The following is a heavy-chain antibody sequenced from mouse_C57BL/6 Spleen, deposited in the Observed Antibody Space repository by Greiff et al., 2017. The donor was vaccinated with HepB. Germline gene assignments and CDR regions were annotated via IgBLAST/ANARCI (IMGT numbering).Heavy chain of an antibody. Sequence: QVQLKESGPELVKPGASVKISCKASGYAFSSSWMNWVKQRPGKGLEWIGRIYPGDGDTNYNGKFKGKATLTADKSSSTAYMQLSSLTSEDSAVYFCARYHYYGSSLYYFDYWGQGTTLTVSS. CDR2: IYPGDGDT. V-gene: IGHV1-82*01. CDR1: GYAFSSSW. D-gene: IGHD1-1*01. J-gene: IGHJ2*01. CDR3: ARYHYYGSSLYYFDY.